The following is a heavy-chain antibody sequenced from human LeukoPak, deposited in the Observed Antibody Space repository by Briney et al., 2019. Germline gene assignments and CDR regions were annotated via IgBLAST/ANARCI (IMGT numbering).Heavy chain of an antibody. D-gene: IGHD6-19*01. Sequence: GSSLRLSCAASGFTFSSYGMHGVRQAPGKGLEGVGGIWYDGSNKYYADSVKGRFTIYRDNSKNTLYLQMNSLRAEDTAVYYCARDGIAVAVPFDYWGQGTLVTVSS. CDR3: ARDGIAVAVPFDY. CDR1: GFTFSSYG. CDR2: IWYDGSNK. J-gene: IGHJ4*02. V-gene: IGHV3-33*01.